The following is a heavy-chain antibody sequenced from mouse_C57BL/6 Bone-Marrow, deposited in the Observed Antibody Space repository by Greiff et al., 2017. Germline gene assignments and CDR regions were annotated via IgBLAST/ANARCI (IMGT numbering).Heavy chain of an antibody. CDR1: GYTFTSYW. CDR3: TYYYGPYAMDY. CDR2: FYPGNSDT. D-gene: IGHD1-1*01. Sequence: VQLQQSGTVLARPGASVKMSCKTSGYTFTSYWMHWVKQRPGQGLEWIGAFYPGNSDTSYNQKFKGKAKLPAATSASTAYLELSSLTNEDSAVYYCTYYYGPYAMDYWGQGTSVTVSS. V-gene: IGHV1-5*01. J-gene: IGHJ4*01.